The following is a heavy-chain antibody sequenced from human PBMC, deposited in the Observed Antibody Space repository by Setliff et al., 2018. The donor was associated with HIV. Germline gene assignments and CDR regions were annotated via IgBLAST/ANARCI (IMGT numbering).Heavy chain of an antibody. CDR3: ARDRASSGYYARFDH. J-gene: IGHJ4*02. CDR1: GLAFKSYW. CDR2: IDIGGSRT. D-gene: IGHD3-22*01. V-gene: IGHV3-74*01. Sequence: GGSLRLSCEVSGLAFKSYWMHWVRQAPGEGLEWVARIDIGGSRTNYADSVKGRFTISRDNAKKLVYLQMNSLRAEDTAIYYCARDRASSGYYARFDHWGQGTLVTVSS.